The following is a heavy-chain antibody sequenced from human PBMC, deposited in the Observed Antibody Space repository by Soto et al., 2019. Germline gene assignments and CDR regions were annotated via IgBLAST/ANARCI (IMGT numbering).Heavy chain of an antibody. Sequence: GASVKVSCKASGYTFTSYYMHWVRQAPGQGLEWMGIINPSGGSTSYAQKFQGRVTMTRDTSTSTAYMELRSLRSDDTAVYYCARENDILTGYYSPLFDFWGQGTLVTVSS. J-gene: IGHJ4*02. CDR3: ARENDILTGYYSPLFDF. CDR1: GYTFTSYY. D-gene: IGHD3-9*01. CDR2: INPSGGST. V-gene: IGHV1-46*01.